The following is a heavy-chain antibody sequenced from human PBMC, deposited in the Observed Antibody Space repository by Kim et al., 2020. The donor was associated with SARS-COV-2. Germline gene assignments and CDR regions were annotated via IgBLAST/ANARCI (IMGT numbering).Heavy chain of an antibody. CDR1: GFTFSTYA. CDR3: ARVHSGSYRGYFDY. Sequence: GGSLRLSCAASGFTFSTYAMHWVRQAPGKGLEWVAVISYDGINKYYADSVKGRFTISRDNSKNTRYLQMNSLRAEDTAVYYCARVHSGSYRGYFDYWGQGTLVTVSS. J-gene: IGHJ4*02. CDR2: ISYDGINK. D-gene: IGHD1-26*01. V-gene: IGHV3-30-3*01.